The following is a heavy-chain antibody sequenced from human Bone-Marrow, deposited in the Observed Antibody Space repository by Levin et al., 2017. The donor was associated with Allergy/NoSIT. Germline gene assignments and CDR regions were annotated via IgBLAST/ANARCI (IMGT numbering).Heavy chain of an antibody. CDR1: GYTFTGYY. CDR3: ARDAQLGLYNGYFHY. Sequence: VASVKVSCKASGYTFTGYYLHWIRQAPGQSLEWMGWIHPNSGGTHFAQKFEGRVSMTRDTLINTAYMELSTLTSDDTAVYYCARDAQLGLYNGYFHYWGQGSLVTVSS. V-gene: IGHV1-2*02. D-gene: IGHD2-8*01. J-gene: IGHJ4*02. CDR2: IHPNSGGT.